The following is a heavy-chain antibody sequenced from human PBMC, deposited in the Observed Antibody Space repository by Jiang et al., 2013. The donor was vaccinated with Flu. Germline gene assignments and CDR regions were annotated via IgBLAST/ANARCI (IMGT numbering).Heavy chain of an antibody. V-gene: IGHV1-18*01. CDR2: ISHHNGNT. J-gene: IGHJ4*02. CDR1: GYTFSSYG. CDR3: VRDEYSNPRVFYY. D-gene: IGHD4-11*01. Sequence: SGAEVKKPGASLKVSCKASGYTFSSYGIVWVRQTPGQGLEWMGWISHHNGNTNYAQKFQGRVTMTTDTYTTTAYMELRSLTSDDTAVYYCVRDEYSNPRVFYYWGQGTLVTVSS.